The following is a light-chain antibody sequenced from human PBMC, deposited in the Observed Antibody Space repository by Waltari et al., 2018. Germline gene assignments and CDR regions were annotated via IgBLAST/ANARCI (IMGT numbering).Light chain of an antibody. J-gene: IGKJ3*01. CDR3: QQSSSTPFT. V-gene: IGKV1-39*01. CDR2: EAS. CDR1: QSISSS. Sequence: DIQMTQSPSSLSASVGDRVTITCRASQSISSSFNGYQQNPGKAPKLLNYEASSLQSGVPSRFSGSGSGTDFTLTISSLQPEDFATYYCQQSSSTPFTFGPGTKGDIK.